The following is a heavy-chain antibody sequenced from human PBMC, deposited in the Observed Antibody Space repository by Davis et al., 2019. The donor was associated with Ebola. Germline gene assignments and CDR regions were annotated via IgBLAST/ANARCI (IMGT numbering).Heavy chain of an antibody. V-gene: IGHV1-18*04. J-gene: IGHJ4*02. CDR3: ARDFYGTTVSAGNLDF. Sequence: ASVKVSCKTSGYIFSDYGISWVRQAPGQGPEWMGWISIFDGNTNYAQQFQGRVTLTADTATSTAYMELRSLGSDDTAVYFCARDFYGTTVSAGNLDFWGQGTLVTVSS. CDR1: GYIFSDYG. CDR2: ISIFDGNT. D-gene: IGHD4-17*01.